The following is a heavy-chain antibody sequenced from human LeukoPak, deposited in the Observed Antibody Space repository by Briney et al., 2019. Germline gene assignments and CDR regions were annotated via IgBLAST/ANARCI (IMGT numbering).Heavy chain of an antibody. V-gene: IGHV3-48*03. J-gene: IGHJ4*02. D-gene: IGHD3-16*02. CDR1: GFTFSSYE. CDR2: ISSSGSTI. CDR3: ARESRAGYDYVWESYRYTGLDY. Sequence: PGGSLRLSCAASGFTFSSYEMNWVRQAPGKGLEWVSYISSSGSTIYYADSVKGRFSISRDNAKNSLYLQMHSLRAEDTAVYYCARESRAGYDYVWESYRYTGLDYWGQGTLVTVSS.